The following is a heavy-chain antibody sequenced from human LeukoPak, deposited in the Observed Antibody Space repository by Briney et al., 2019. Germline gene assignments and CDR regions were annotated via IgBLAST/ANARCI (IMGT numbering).Heavy chain of an antibody. Sequence: GRSLRLSCAASGFTFSSYGMHWVRQAPGKGLEWVAVISYDGSNKYYADSVKGRFTISRDNSKNTLYLQMNSPRAEDTAVYYCATSVGYDSSGSPYFDYWGQGTLVTVSS. D-gene: IGHD3-22*01. CDR2: ISYDGSNK. CDR3: ATSVGYDSSGSPYFDY. J-gene: IGHJ4*02. V-gene: IGHV3-30*03. CDR1: GFTFSSYG.